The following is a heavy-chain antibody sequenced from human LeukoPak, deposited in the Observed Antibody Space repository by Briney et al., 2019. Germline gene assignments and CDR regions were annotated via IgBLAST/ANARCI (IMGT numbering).Heavy chain of an antibody. V-gene: IGHV3-23*01. CDR1: GFTFSSYA. CDR2: ISGSGGST. D-gene: IGHD1-20*01. CDR3: ARDKYNWNDLGY. J-gene: IGHJ4*02. Sequence: GGSLRPSCAASGFTFSSYAMSWVRQAPGKGLEWVSAISGSGGSTYYADSVKGRFTISRDNSKNTLYLQMNSLRAEDTAVYYCARDKYNWNDLGYWGQGTLVTVSS.